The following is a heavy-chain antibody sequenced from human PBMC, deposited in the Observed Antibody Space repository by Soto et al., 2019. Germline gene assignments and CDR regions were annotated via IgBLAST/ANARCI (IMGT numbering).Heavy chain of an antibody. CDR2: INAGNWNT. D-gene: IGHD3-10*01. Sequence: QVQLVQSGAEVKKPGASVKVSCKASGYTFSNFAMHWVRQAPGQRLEWRGWINAGNWNTKDSQKFQGRGTITRDTAASTAYMELSSLRSEDTAVHYCARDAGSCDYWGQGTLVTVSS. CDR1: GYTFSNFA. V-gene: IGHV1-3*01. J-gene: IGHJ4*02. CDR3: ARDAGSCDY.